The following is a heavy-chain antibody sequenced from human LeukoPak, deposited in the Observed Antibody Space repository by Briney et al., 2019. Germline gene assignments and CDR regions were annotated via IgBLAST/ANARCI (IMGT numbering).Heavy chain of an antibody. CDR3: ARETRIGAPRRHPGYGMDV. D-gene: IGHD2-15*01. V-gene: IGHV4-31*03. CDR2: IYYSGST. J-gene: IGHJ6*02. CDR1: GGSISSGGYY. Sequence: PSETLSLTCTVSGGSISSGGYYWSWIRQHPGKGLEWIGYIYYSGSTYYNPSLKSRVTISVGTSKNQFSLKLSSVTAADTAVYYCARETRIGAPRRHPGYGMDVWGQGTTVTVSS.